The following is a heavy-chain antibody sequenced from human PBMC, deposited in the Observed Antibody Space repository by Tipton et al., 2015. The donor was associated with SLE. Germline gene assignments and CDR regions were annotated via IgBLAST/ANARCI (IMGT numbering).Heavy chain of an antibody. CDR1: YY. J-gene: IGHJ4*02. V-gene: IGHV4-39*07. CDR2: IHYIVNP. Sequence: YYMTWVRQPPGKGLEWIGSIHYIVNPYYNPSLKSRVTISVDTSKNQFSLKLSSVTAADTAVYYCARRRDGYNSGYFDYWGQGTLVTVSS. CDR3: ARRRDGYNSGYFDY. D-gene: IGHD5-24*01.